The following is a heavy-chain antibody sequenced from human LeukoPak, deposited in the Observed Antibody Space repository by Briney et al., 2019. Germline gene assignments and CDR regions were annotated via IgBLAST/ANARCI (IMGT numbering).Heavy chain of an antibody. V-gene: IGHV1-69*13. Sequence: ASVKVSCKASGGTFSSYAISWVRQAPGQGLEWMGGIIPIFGTANYAQKFQGRVTITADESTSTAYMELSSLRSEDTAVYYCARGGGPESIAPHSFDYWGQASLVTVSS. CDR3: ARGGGPESIAPHSFDY. CDR2: IIPIFGTA. J-gene: IGHJ4*02. D-gene: IGHD2-21*01. CDR1: GGTFSSYA.